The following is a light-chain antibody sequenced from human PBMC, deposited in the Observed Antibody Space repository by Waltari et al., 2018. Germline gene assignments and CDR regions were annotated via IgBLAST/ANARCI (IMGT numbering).Light chain of an antibody. CDR3: CSYVGDVTWV. CDR2: EAT. Sequence: QSALTQPDSVSGSPGQSITISCTGTSSDVGCYDLASWYQHHPGKAPKLMIYEATQRPSGVSDRFSGSKSGNTASLTISGLQAEDEADYYCCSYVGDVTWVFGGGTKLTVL. J-gene: IGLJ3*02. V-gene: IGLV2-23*01. CDR1: SSDVGCYDL.